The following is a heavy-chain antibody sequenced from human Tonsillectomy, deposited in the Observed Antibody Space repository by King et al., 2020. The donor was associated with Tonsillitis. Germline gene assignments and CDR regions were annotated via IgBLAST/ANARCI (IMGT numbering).Heavy chain of an antibody. CDR2: INHSGST. Sequence: HVQLQQWGAGLLKPSETLSITCAVYGGSFSGYYWSWIRQPPGKGLEWIGEINHSGSTNYNPSLKSRVTISVDTSKNHFSLRLSTVTAADTAVYFCAISYGIYGWYYFDYWGQGTLVTVSS. CDR1: GGSFSGYY. V-gene: IGHV4-34*01. D-gene: IGHD6-19*01. J-gene: IGHJ4*02. CDR3: AISYGIYGWYYFDY.